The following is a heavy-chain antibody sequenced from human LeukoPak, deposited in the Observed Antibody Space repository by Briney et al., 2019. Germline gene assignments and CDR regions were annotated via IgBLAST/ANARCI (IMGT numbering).Heavy chain of an antibody. J-gene: IGHJ3*02. CDR2: ISGSGGST. D-gene: IGHD3-3*01. V-gene: IGHV3-23*01. Sequence: GGSLRLSCAASGFTFSSYAMSWVRQAPGKGLEWVSAISGSGGSTYYADSVKGRFTISRDNAKNTLYLQMNSLRAEDTAVYYCARSFTIFARPGAFDIWGQGTMVTVSS. CDR1: GFTFSSYA. CDR3: ARSFTIFARPGAFDI.